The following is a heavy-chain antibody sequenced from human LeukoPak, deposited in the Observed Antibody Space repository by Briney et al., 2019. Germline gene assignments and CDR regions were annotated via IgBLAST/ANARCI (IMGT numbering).Heavy chain of an antibody. CDR2: ISAYNGNT. J-gene: IGHJ4*02. V-gene: IGHV1-18*01. CDR1: GYTFTTYG. CDR3: GRDQQQWLSTIADS. Sequence: ASVKVSCKASGYTFTTYGISWVRQAPGQGLEWMGWISAYNGNTNYAQKLQGRVTMTTDTSTSTAYMELRSLRSDDTAVYYCGRDQQQWLSTIADSWGQGTLVTVSS. D-gene: IGHD6-19*01.